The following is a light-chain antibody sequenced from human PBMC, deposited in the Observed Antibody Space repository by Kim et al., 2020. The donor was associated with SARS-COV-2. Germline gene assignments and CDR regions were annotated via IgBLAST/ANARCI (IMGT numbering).Light chain of an antibody. CDR2: GKN. CDR1: SLRSYY. Sequence: SSELTQDPAVSVALGQTVRITCQGDSLRSYYATWYQQKPGQPPILVIYGKNNRPSGIPDRFSGSSSGNTASLTITGTQAGDEADYYCNSRDSNDNVVFGGGTKVTVL. J-gene: IGLJ2*01. CDR3: NSRDSNDNVV. V-gene: IGLV3-19*01.